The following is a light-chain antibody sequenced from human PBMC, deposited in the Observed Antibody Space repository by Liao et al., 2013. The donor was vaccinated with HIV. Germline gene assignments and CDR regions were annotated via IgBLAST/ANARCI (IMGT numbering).Light chain of an antibody. J-gene: IGLJ3*02. V-gene: IGLV3-1*01. CDR1: NLGDKY. Sequence: SFDLAQPPSVSVSPGQTASITCSGDNLGDKYAFWYQQKPGQSPVLVIYQDTKRPSGIPERFSGSNSGNMATLTISRVEAGDEADYYCQVWDTVSDHWVFGGGTKLTVL. CDR3: QVWDTVSDHWV. CDR2: QDT.